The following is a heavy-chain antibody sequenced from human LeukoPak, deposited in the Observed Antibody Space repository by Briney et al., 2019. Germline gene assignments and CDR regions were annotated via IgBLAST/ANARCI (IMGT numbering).Heavy chain of an antibody. Sequence: SETLSLTCTVSGGSINSYYWSWIRQPPGEGLEWIGYIYYSGSTYYNPSLKSRVTISVDTSKNQFSLKLSSVTAADTAVYYCARRMPYCSSTSCHRYYFDYWGQGTLVTPSS. V-gene: IGHV4-59*04. CDR3: ARRMPYCSSTSCHRYYFDY. D-gene: IGHD2-2*01. CDR1: GGSINSYY. CDR2: IYYSGST. J-gene: IGHJ4*02.